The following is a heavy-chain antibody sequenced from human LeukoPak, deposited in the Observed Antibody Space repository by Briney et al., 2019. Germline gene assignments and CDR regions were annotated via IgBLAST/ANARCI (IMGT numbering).Heavy chain of an antibody. CDR2: IYYSGST. D-gene: IGHD1-26*01. J-gene: IGHJ4*02. CDR3: ARLASGSYGPRTPFDY. V-gene: IGHV4-59*08. Sequence: PSETLSLTCTVSGGSISSYYWSWIRQPPGKGLKWIGDIYYSGSTNYNPSLKSRVTISVDTSKNQFSLRLSSVTAADTAVYYSARLASGSYGPRTPFDYWGQGTLVTVSS. CDR1: GGSISSYY.